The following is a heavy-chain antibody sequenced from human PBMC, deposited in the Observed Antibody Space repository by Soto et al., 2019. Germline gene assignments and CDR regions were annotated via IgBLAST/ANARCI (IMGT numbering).Heavy chain of an antibody. D-gene: IGHD3-10*01. CDR2: ISAYNGNT. J-gene: IGHJ5*02. CDR1: GYTFTSYG. Sequence: ASVKVSCKASGYTFTSYGISWVRQAPGQGLEWMGWISAYNGNTNYAQKFQGKVTMTTETSTSTAYMELRSLRSDDTAVYYCAREMFWGGFGESNWLDPWGQGTLVTVSS. CDR3: AREMFWGGFGESNWLDP. V-gene: IGHV1-18*01.